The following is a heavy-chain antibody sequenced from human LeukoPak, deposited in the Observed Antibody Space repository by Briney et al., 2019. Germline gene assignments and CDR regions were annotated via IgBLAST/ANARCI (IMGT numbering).Heavy chain of an antibody. J-gene: IGHJ4*02. Sequence: PSETLSLTCTVSGGSISSYYWSWIRQPPGKGLKRIGYIYYSGSTNYNPSLKSRVTISVDTSKNQFSLKLSSVTAADTAVYYCARSQTGYSSSWDYWGQGTLVTVSS. CDR1: GGSISSYY. D-gene: IGHD6-13*01. CDR3: ARSQTGYSSSWDY. V-gene: IGHV4-59*01. CDR2: IYYSGST.